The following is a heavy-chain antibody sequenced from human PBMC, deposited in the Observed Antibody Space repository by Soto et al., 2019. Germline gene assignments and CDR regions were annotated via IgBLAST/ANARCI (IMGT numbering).Heavy chain of an antibody. Sequence: ASVKVSCKASGGTFSSYTISWVRQAPGQGLEWMGRIIPILGIANYAQKFQGRVTITADKSTSTAYMELSSLRSEDTAVYYCASAGMVRGVGPFDYWGQGTLVTVSS. V-gene: IGHV1-69*02. CDR1: GGTFSSYT. D-gene: IGHD3-10*01. CDR3: ASAGMVRGVGPFDY. J-gene: IGHJ4*02. CDR2: IIPILGIA.